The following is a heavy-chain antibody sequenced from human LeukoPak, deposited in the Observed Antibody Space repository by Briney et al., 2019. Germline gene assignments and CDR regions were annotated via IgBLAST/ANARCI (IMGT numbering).Heavy chain of an antibody. CDR1: GYTFTSYG. CDR3: ARARDFWSSHNWFDP. Sequence: ASVKVSCKASGYTFTSYGISWVRQVPGQGLEWMGWISAYNGNTNYAQKLQGRVTMTTDTSTSTAYMELRSLRSDDTAVYYCARARDFWSSHNWFDPWGQGTLVTVSS. J-gene: IGHJ5*02. V-gene: IGHV1-18*01. D-gene: IGHD3-3*01. CDR2: ISAYNGNT.